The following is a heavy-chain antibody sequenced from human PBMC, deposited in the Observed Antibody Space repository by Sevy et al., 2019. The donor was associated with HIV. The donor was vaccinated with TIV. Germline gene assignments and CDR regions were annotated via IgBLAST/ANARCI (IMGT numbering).Heavy chain of an antibody. Sequence: SETLSLTCTVSDYSISSGHYWGWVRQPPGKGLEWLGSIYHSGSTYQNPSLKSRVTVSVDPSKNQFSLELNSVTAADTAVYYCARVRGAAGGTCDYWGQGILVTVSS. D-gene: IGHD6-13*01. V-gene: IGHV4-38-2*02. CDR3: ARVRGAAGGTCDY. J-gene: IGHJ4*02. CDR1: DYSISSGHY. CDR2: IYHSGST.